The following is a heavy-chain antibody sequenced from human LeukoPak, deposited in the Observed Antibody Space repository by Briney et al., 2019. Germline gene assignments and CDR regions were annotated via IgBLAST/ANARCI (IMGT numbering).Heavy chain of an antibody. V-gene: IGHV3-23*01. CDR2: ISGSGGST. D-gene: IGHD4-23*01. CDR1: GFTFSSYA. J-gene: IGHJ4*02. Sequence: GGSLRLSCAASGFTFSSYAMSWVRQAPGKGLEWVSAISGSGGSTYYADSVKGRFTISRDNSKNKLYLQMNSLRAEDTAVYYCARGTSGNSLFDYWGQGTLVTVSS. CDR3: ARGTSGNSLFDY.